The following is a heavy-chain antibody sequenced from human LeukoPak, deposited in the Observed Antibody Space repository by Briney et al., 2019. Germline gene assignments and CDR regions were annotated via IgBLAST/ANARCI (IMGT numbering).Heavy chain of an antibody. CDR1: GFTFSSYT. D-gene: IGHD3-3*01. Sequence: PGGSLRLSCAASGFTFSSYTMHWVRQAPGEGLEWVAVISYDGSNKYYADSVKGRFTISRDNSKNTLYLQMNSLRAEDTAVYYCARGGGYDFWSGYYDNWFDPWGQGTLVTVSS. CDR2: ISYDGSNK. J-gene: IGHJ5*02. V-gene: IGHV3-30-3*01. CDR3: ARGGGYDFWSGYYDNWFDP.